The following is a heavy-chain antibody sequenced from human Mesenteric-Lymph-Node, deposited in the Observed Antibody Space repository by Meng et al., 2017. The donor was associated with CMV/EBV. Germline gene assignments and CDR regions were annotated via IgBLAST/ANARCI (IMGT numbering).Heavy chain of an antibody. CDR2: IIPIFGTA. Sequence: SVKVSCKASGGTFSSYAISWVRQAPGQGLEWMGGIIPIFGTANYAQKFQGRVTITTDESTSTAYMELSSLRSEDAAVYYCARAAARVVAAPYYYSYDMDVWGQGTTVTVSS. J-gene: IGHJ6*02. V-gene: IGHV1-69*05. CDR1: GGTFSSYA. D-gene: IGHD2-15*01. CDR3: ARAAARVVAAPYYYSYDMDV.